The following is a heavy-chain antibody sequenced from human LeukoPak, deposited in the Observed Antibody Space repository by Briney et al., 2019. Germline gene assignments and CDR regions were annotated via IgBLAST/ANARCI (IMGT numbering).Heavy chain of an antibody. V-gene: IGHV3-30*02. Sequence: PGRSLRLSCAASGFAASRFTFSTFGMHWVRQAPGKGLEWVAFIRYDGTNKYYADSVKGRFTISRDDSKNTLYLQMNSLRAEDTAAYYCAKGYYFDILSGYSSLDSWGQGTLVTVSS. CDR1: GFAASRFTFSTFG. J-gene: IGHJ4*02. CDR3: AKGYYFDILSGYSSLDS. D-gene: IGHD3-9*01. CDR2: IRYDGTNK.